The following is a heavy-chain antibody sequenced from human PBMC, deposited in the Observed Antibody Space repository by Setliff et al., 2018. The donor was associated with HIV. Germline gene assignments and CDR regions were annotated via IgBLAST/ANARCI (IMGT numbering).Heavy chain of an antibody. J-gene: IGHJ4*02. D-gene: IGHD6-19*01. Sequence: SETLSLTCSVSGGSFSGYYWSWIRQPPGKGLEWISYIYVYNSERTNYNPSLTSRVTISVDTSRNQFSLKLTSVTAADTAIYYCARAVNFDYWGQGTQVTVSS. V-gene: IGHV4-59*01. CDR2: IYVYNSERT. CDR1: GGSFSGYY. CDR3: ARAVNFDY.